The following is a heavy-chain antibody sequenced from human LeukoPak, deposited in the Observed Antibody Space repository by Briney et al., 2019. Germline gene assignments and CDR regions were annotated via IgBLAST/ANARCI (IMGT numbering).Heavy chain of an antibody. CDR1: GFTFSSYG. V-gene: IGHV3-30*18. CDR3: AKDRPGIAVAGSAFDY. CDR2: ISYDGSNK. D-gene: IGHD6-19*01. Sequence: PGGSLRLSCAASGFTFSSYGMHWVRQAPGKGLEWVAVISYDGSNKYYADSVKGRFTISRDNSKNTLYPQMNSLRAEDTAVYYCAKDRPGIAVAGSAFDYWGQGTLVTVSS. J-gene: IGHJ4*02.